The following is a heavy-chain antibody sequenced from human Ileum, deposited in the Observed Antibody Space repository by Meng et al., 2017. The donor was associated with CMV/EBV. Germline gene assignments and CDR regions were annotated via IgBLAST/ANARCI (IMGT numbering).Heavy chain of an antibody. CDR1: GGSISSGGYS. CDR2: MNHSGST. V-gene: IGHV4-30-2*01. CDR3: ARGSGYTYGYDY. D-gene: IGHD5-18*01. Sequence: AVSGGSISSGGYSWSWVRQPPGKGLEWIGYMNHSGSTYYNPSLKSRVTISVDRSKNQFSLKLSSVTAADTAVYYCARGSGYTYGYDYWGQGTLVTVSS. J-gene: IGHJ4*02.